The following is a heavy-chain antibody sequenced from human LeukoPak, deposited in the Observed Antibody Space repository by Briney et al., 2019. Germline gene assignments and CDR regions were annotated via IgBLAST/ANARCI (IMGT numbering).Heavy chain of an antibody. CDR1: GFTFSGSA. CDR2: IRSKANSYAT. V-gene: IGHV3-73*01. CDR3: TRPGWPRYFQH. Sequence: PGGSLRLSCAASGFTFSGSAMHWVRQASGKGLEWVGRIRSKANSYATAYAASVKGRFTISRDDSKNTAYLQMNSLKTEDTAVYYCTRPGWPRYFQHWGQGTLVTVSS. D-gene: IGHD5-24*01. J-gene: IGHJ1*01.